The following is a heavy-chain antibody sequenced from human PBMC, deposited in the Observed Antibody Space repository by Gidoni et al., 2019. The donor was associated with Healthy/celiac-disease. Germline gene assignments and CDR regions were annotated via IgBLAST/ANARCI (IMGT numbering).Heavy chain of an antibody. Sequence: EVQLVESGAPPPPPPRSPRLSCAASGFTFSSYSMNWVRQAPGKGLEWVSSISSSSSYIYYADSVKGRFTISRDNAKNSLYLQMNSLRAEDTAVYYCARDEGSSGWSPFDYWGQGTLVTVSS. CDR1: GFTFSSYS. V-gene: IGHV3-21*01. J-gene: IGHJ4*02. CDR2: ISSSSSYI. CDR3: ARDEGSSGWSPFDY. D-gene: IGHD6-19*01.